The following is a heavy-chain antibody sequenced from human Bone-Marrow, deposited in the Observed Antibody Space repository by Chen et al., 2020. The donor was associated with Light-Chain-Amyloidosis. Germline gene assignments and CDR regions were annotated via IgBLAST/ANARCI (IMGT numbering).Heavy chain of an antibody. CDR3: VKDKVHQGALHI. Sequence: EVRLLESGGGLVQPGGSLRPSCAASGVTFISYWMGWVRQAPGKGLEWVANIKEDGSEKYYVDSVKGRFTISRDNAKNSLYLQMNSLRAEDTGIYYCVKDKVHQGALHIWGRGTMVTVSS. J-gene: IGHJ3*02. CDR1: GVTFISYW. V-gene: IGHV3-7*01. CDR2: IKEDGSEK.